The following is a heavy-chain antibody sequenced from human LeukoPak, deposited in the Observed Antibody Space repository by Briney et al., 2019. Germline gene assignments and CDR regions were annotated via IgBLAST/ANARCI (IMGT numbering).Heavy chain of an antibody. V-gene: IGHV4-34*01. CDR3: ARDYGDNYYYYYGMDV. D-gene: IGHD4-17*01. J-gene: IGHJ6*02. CDR1: GGSFSGYY. Sequence: SETLSLTCAVYGGSFSGYYWSWIRQPPGKGLEWIGEINHSGSTNYNPSLKSRVTISVGTSKNQFSLKLSSVTAADTAVYYCARDYGDNYYYYYGMDVWGQGTTVTVSS. CDR2: INHSGST.